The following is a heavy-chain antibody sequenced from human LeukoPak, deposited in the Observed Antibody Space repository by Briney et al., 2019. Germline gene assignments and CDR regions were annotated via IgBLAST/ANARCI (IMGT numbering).Heavy chain of an antibody. J-gene: IGHJ4*02. CDR3: ARRHPSGSGSSGDYFDY. CDR1: GGSFSGYY. V-gene: IGHV4-34*01. Sequence: SETLSLTCAVYGGSFSGYYWSWIRQPPGKGLEWIGEINHSGSTNYNPSLKSRVTISVDTSKNQFSLKLSSVTAADTAMYYCARRHPSGSGSSGDYFDYWGQGTLVTVSS. CDR2: INHSGST. D-gene: IGHD3-10*01.